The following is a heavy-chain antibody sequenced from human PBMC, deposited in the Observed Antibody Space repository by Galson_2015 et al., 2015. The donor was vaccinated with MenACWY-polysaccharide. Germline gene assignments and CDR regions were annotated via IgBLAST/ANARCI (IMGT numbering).Heavy chain of an antibody. Sequence: SLRLSCAASGFTFSTYWMNWVRQVPGKGLVWVPHINYDGRTTSYADSVRGRFTISRDNAKSTLYLQMSSLRAEDTAIYYCVRGYSGGGDYWGQGTLVTVSS. V-gene: IGHV3-74*01. J-gene: IGHJ4*02. D-gene: IGHD2-15*01. CDR2: INYDGRTT. CDR1: GFTFSTYW. CDR3: VRGYSGGGDY.